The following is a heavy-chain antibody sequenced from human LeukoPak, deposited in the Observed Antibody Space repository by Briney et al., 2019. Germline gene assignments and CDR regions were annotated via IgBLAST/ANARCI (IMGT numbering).Heavy chain of an antibody. V-gene: IGHV3-21*01. D-gene: IGHD5-12*01. CDR2: ISSSSSYI. Sequence: GGSLRLSCAASGFTFSSYSMNWVRQAPGKGLEWVSSISSSSSYIYYADSVKGRFTISRDNAKNSLYLQMNSLRAEDTAVYYCARCEGYSGYKLPPTYGAAFDIWGQGTMVTVSS. CDR1: GFTFSSYS. CDR3: ARCEGYSGYKLPPTYGAAFDI. J-gene: IGHJ3*02.